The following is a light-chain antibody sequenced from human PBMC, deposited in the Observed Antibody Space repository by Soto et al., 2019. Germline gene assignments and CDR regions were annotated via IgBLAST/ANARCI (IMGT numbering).Light chain of an antibody. CDR3: QQRSGWPYT. CDR1: QSLSSTY. Sequence: EIVLTQSPATLSLSPGERATLSCRASQSLSSTYLAWYQQRPGQAPRLLIYDVSNRATGIPARFSGSGSGTDFTLTISSLEPEDFAVYYWQQRSGWPYTFGQGTKVEIK. CDR2: DVS. J-gene: IGKJ2*01. V-gene: IGKV3-11*01.